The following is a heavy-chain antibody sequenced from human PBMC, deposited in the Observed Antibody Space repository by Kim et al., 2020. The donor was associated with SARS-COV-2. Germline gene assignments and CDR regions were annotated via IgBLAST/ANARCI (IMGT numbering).Heavy chain of an antibody. Sequence: SETLSLTCTVSGGSISSYYWSWIRQPPGKGLEWIGYIYYSGSTNYNPSLKSRVTISVDTSKNQFSLKLSSVTAADTAVYYCARGNYYYDSSAFDYWGQGTLVTVSS. J-gene: IGHJ4*02. CDR2: IYYSGST. D-gene: IGHD3-22*01. CDR1: GGSISSYY. V-gene: IGHV4-59*13. CDR3: ARGNYYYDSSAFDY.